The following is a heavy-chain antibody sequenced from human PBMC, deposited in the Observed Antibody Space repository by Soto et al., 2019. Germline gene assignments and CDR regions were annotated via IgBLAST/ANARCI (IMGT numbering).Heavy chain of an antibody. CDR3: ARERTSGDYESGNWFDP. Sequence: ASVKVSCKASGYTFTSYGISWVRQAPGQGLEWMGWINAHNGNTGYAQKFQGRVTMTRNTSISTAYMELSSLRSEDTAVYYCARERTSGDYESGNWFDPWGQGTLVTVSS. CDR2: INAHNGNT. V-gene: IGHV1-8*02. J-gene: IGHJ5*02. D-gene: IGHD4-17*01. CDR1: GYTFTSYG.